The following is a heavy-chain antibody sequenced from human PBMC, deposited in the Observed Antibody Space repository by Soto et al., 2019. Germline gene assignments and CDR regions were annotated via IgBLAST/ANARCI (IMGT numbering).Heavy chain of an antibody. CDR2: IYYSGST. CDR3: ARPGYCSGGSCQEDAFDI. Sequence: SETLSLTCTVSGGSISSHYWSWILQPPGKGLEWIGYIYYSGSTNYNPSLKSRVTISVDTSKNQFSLKLSSVTAADTAVYYCARPGYCSGGSCQEDAFDIWVKGKMVTVTS. J-gene: IGHJ3*02. CDR1: GGSISSHY. V-gene: IGHV4-59*08. D-gene: IGHD2-15*01.